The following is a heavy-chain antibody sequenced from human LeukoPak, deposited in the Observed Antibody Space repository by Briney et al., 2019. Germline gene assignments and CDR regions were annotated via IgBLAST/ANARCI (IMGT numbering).Heavy chain of an antibody. CDR2: IYYSGST. D-gene: IGHD6-13*01. CDR1: GFTFSSYS. CDR3: AREAAAGDDAFDI. Sequence: GSLRLSCAASGFTFSSYSMNWVRQPPGKGLEWIGSIYYSGSTYYNPSLKSRVTISVDTSKNQFSLKLSSVTAADTAVYYCAREAAAGDDAFDIWGQGTMVTVSS. J-gene: IGHJ3*02. V-gene: IGHV4-39*07.